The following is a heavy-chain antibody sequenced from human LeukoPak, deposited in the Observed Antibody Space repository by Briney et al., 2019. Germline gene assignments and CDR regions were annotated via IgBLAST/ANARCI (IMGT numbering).Heavy chain of an antibody. Sequence: ASVKVSCKASGYTFTSYYMHWVRQAPGQGLEWMGIINPSGGRTSYAQKFQGRVTMTRDTSTSTVYMELSSLRSEDTAVYYCARDVPYSSGWSYYYYYGMGVWGQGTTVTVSS. D-gene: IGHD6-19*01. CDR3: ARDVPYSSGWSYYYYYGMGV. J-gene: IGHJ6*02. CDR2: INPSGGRT. CDR1: GYTFTSYY. V-gene: IGHV1-46*01.